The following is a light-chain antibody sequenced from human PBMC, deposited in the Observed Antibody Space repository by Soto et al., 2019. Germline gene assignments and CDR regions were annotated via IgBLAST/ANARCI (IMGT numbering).Light chain of an antibody. V-gene: IGKV3D-15*01. CDR1: QSVSSN. J-gene: IGKJ4*01. CDR3: QQYHNWVT. Sequence: EIVMTQSPGTLSVSPGERATLSCGASQSVSSNLAWYQQKPGQAPKLLIYGASTRATGIPARFSGGGSGTEFILTISSLESEDSAVYYCQQYHNWVTFGGGTKVEIK. CDR2: GAS.